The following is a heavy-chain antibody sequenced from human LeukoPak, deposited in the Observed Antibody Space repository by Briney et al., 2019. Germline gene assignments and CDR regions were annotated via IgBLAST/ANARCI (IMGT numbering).Heavy chain of an antibody. J-gene: IGHJ6*03. V-gene: IGHV4-31*03. CDR2: IYYSGST. CDR1: GGSISSGGYY. Sequence: TLSLTCTVSGGSISSGGYYWSWIRQHRGKGLEWIGYIYYSGSTYYNPSLKSRVTISVDTSKNQFSLKLSSVTAADTAVYYCARVWSTSNYYYYMDVWGKGTTVTVSS. CDR3: ARVWSTSNYYYYMDV. D-gene: IGHD2-2*01.